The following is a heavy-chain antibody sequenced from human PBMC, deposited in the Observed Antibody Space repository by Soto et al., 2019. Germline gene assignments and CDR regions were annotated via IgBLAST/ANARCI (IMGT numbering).Heavy chain of an antibody. CDR1: RGTLHRYV. CDR2: IIPIFGTA. D-gene: IGHD6-19*01. J-gene: IGHJ3*02. Sequence: GCPVEVFCQASRGTLHRYVISWVGQGPGQGLEWMGGIIPIFGTANYAQKFQGRVTITADESTSTAYMELSSLRSEDTAVYYCARVSSGWVIDDAFDIWGQGTMVTVSS. V-gene: IGHV1-69*13. CDR3: ARVSSGWVIDDAFDI.